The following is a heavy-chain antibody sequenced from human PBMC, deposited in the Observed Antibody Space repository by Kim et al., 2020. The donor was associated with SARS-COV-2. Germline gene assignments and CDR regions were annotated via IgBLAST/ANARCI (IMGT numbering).Heavy chain of an antibody. Sequence: GGSLRLSCAASGFTFSSYGMHWVRQAPGKGLEWVAVISYDGSNKYYADSVKGRFTISRDNSKNTLYLQMNSLRAEDTAVYYCAKDPRLRYFDRFLDGYGMDVWGQGTTVTVSS. CDR3: AKDPRLRYFDRFLDGYGMDV. V-gene: IGHV3-30*18. J-gene: IGHJ6*02. CDR2: ISYDGSNK. CDR1: GFTFSSYG. D-gene: IGHD3-9*01.